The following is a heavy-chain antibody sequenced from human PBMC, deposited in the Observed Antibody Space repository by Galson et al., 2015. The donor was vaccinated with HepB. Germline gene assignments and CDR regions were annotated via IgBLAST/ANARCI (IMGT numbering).Heavy chain of an antibody. J-gene: IGHJ4*02. V-gene: IGHV3-23*01. D-gene: IGHD3-22*01. CDR3: AKNSDSSGYYYFPAPFDY. CDR2: ISGSGGST. CDR1: GFTFSSYA. Sequence: SLRLSCAASGFTFSSYAMSWVRQAPGKGLEWVSAISGSGGSTYYADSVKGRFTISRDNSKNTLYLQMNSLRAEDTAVYYCAKNSDSSGYYYFPAPFDYWGQGTLVTVSS.